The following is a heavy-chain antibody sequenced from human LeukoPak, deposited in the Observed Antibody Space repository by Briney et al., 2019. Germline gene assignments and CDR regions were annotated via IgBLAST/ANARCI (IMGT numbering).Heavy chain of an antibody. CDR1: GGSISSYY. V-gene: IGHV4-59*12. CDR2: IYYSGST. J-gene: IGHJ3*02. CDR3: ASTRITIFGVVIRAFDI. D-gene: IGHD3-3*01. Sequence: SETLSLTCTVSGGSISSYYWSWIRQPPGKGLEWIGYIYYSGSTYYNPSLKSRVTISVDTSKNQFSLKLSSVTAADTAVYYCASTRITIFGVVIRAFDIWGQGTMVTVSS.